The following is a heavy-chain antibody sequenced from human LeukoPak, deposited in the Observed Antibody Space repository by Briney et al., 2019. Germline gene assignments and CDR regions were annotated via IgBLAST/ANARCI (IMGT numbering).Heavy chain of an antibody. Sequence: SETLSLTCTVSGGSISSYYWSWIRQPPGKGLEWIGYTHYSGSTNYNPSLKSRVTISVDTSKNQFSLKLSSVTAADTAVYYCARGRGSGSWYYFDYWGQGTLVTVSS. V-gene: IGHV4-59*12. CDR3: ARGRGSGSWYYFDY. D-gene: IGHD6-13*01. J-gene: IGHJ4*02. CDR2: THYSGST. CDR1: GGSISSYY.